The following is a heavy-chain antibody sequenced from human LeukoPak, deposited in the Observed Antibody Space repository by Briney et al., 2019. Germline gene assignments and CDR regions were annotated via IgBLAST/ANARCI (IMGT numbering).Heavy chain of an antibody. V-gene: IGHV1-69*06. J-gene: IGHJ4*02. CDR3: ARDRAAMGSSHDY. CDR1: GYTFISYG. Sequence: SVKVSCKASGYTFISYGISWVRQAPGQGLEWMGGIIPIFGTANYAQKFQGRVTITADKSTSTAYMELSSLRSEDTAVYYCARDRAAMGSSHDYWGQGTLVTVSS. D-gene: IGHD5-18*01. CDR2: IIPIFGTA.